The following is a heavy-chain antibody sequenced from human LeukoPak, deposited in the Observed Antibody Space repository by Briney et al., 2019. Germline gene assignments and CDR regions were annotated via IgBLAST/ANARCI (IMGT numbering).Heavy chain of an antibody. CDR3: AKDRAGYSTGWLRPGHGFDP. J-gene: IGHJ5*02. V-gene: IGHV3-23*01. CDR2: ISASGVST. CDR1: GFTFNNYG. D-gene: IGHD6-19*01. Sequence: AGSLTLSCAASGFTFNNYGMSWVRQTPGKGLEWVSAISASGVSTYYADSVKGRFSISRDNSKNTLYLQMNSLRAEDTAVYYCAKDRAGYSTGWLRPGHGFDPWGQGTRVTVSS.